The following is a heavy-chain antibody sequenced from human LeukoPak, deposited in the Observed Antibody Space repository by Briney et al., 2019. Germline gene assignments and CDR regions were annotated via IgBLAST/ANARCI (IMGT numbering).Heavy chain of an antibody. CDR1: GFTFSSYS. V-gene: IGHV3-21*01. CDR2: ISSSGSHM. D-gene: IGHD3-16*02. CDR3: ARLTFGGVIGFDC. Sequence: PGGSLRLSCAASGFTFSSYSMNWGRQAPGKGLEWVSSISSSGSHMYYADSVKGRFTISRDNAKNSLYLQMNSLRAEDTAVYYCARLTFGGVIGFDCWGQGTLVTVSS. J-gene: IGHJ4*02.